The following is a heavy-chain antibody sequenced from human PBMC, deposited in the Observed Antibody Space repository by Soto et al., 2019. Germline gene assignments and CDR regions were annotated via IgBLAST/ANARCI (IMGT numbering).Heavy chain of an antibody. CDR3: ARRGSGSYSDY. CDR1: GFTFSSYA. V-gene: IGHV3-23*01. D-gene: IGHD1-26*01. Sequence: EVQLLESGGGLVQPGGSLRLSCAASGFTFSSYAMRWVREAPGKGLEWVSAISGSGDSTYYADSVKGRFTVSRDNSKSTLYLQMNSLRAAGTAVYYCARRGSGSYSDYWGQGTLVTVSS. J-gene: IGHJ4*02. CDR2: ISGSGDST.